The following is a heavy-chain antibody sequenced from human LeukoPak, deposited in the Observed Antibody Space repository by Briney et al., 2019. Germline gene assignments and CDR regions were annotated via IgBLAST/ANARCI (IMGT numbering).Heavy chain of an antibody. V-gene: IGHV4-34*01. CDR2: ISHSGIT. J-gene: IGHJ4*02. D-gene: IGHD3-22*01. Sequence: SETLFLTCAVYGGSFSGYYWSWIRQPPGNGLEWIGEISHSGITNYNPSLKSRVTISVDTSKNQFSLKLSSVTAADTAVYYCARGLGDYYGSSGYYDFDYWGQGTLVTVSS. CDR1: GGSFSGYY. CDR3: ARGLGDYYGSSGYYDFDY.